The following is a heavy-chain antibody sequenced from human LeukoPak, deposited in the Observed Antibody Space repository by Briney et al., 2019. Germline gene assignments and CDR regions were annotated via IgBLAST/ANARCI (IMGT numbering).Heavy chain of an antibody. CDR3: ARGSIVGATFDYFDY. CDR2: IDPNSGGT. V-gene: IGHV1-2*02. J-gene: IGHJ4*02. CDR1: GYTFTGYY. D-gene: IGHD1-26*01. Sequence: ASVKVSCKASGYTFTGYYMHWVRQAPGQGLEWMGWIDPNSGGTNYAQKFQGRVTMTRDTSISTAYMDLSRLRSDDTAVYYCARGSIVGATFDYFDYWGQGTLVTVSS.